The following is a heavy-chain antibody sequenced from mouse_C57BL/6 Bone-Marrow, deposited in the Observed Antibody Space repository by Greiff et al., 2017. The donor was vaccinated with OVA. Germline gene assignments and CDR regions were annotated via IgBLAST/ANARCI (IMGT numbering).Heavy chain of an antibody. J-gene: IGHJ1*03. D-gene: IGHD1-1*01. CDR3: ARRYYGSSWYFDV. CDR1: GYTFTSYW. Sequence: QVQLQQPGAELVKPGASVKMSCKASGYTFTSYWITWVKQRPGQGLEWIGDIYPGSGSPNYNEKFKSKATLTVDTASSTSYMQLSSLTSEDSAVYYCARRYYGSSWYFDVWCTGTTVTVSS. CDR2: IYPGSGSP. V-gene: IGHV1-55*01.